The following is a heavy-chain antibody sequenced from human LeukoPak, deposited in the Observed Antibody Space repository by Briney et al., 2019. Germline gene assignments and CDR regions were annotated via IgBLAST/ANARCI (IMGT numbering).Heavy chain of an antibody. D-gene: IGHD3-3*01. CDR2: MNPNSGNT. Sequence: ASVKVSFKASGYTFTSYNINWVRQATGQGLEWMGWMNPNSGNTGYAQKFQGRVTMTMNTSISTAYMELSSLRSEDTAVYYCARGLKYYDFWSGYYTYWYYYYMDVWGKGTTVTVSS. CDR1: GYTFTSYN. V-gene: IGHV1-8*01. J-gene: IGHJ6*03. CDR3: ARGLKYYDFWSGYYTYWYYYYMDV.